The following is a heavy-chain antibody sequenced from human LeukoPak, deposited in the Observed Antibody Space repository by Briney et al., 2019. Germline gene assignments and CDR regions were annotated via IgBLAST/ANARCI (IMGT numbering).Heavy chain of an antibody. CDR2: ISYDGSNK. D-gene: IGHD5-18*01. CDR3: ARERGYSYGYSYDAFDI. Sequence: PGGSLRLSCAASGFTFSSYAMHWVRQAPGKGLEWVAVISYDGSNKYYADSVKGRFTISRDNSKNTLYLQMNSLRAEDTAVYYCARERGYSYGYSYDAFDIWGQGTMVTVSS. V-gene: IGHV3-30*04. CDR1: GFTFSSYA. J-gene: IGHJ3*02.